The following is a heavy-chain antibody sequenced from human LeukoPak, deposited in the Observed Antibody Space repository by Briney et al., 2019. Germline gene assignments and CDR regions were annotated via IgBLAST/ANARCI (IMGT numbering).Heavy chain of an antibody. CDR3: ARGTYCGGDCYLNWFDP. CDR2: IYHSGST. J-gene: IGHJ5*02. Sequence: PSETLSLTCAVSGGSISSGGYSWSWIRQPPGKGLEWIGYIYHSGSTYYNPSLKSRVTISVDGSKNQFSLKLSSVTAADTAVYYCARGTYCGGDCYLNWFDPWGQGTLVTVSS. CDR1: GGSISSGGYS. V-gene: IGHV4-30-2*01. D-gene: IGHD2-21*02.